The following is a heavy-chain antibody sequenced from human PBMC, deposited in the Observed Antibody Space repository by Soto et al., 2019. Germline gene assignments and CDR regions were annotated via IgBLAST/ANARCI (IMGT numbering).Heavy chain of an antibody. J-gene: IGHJ4*02. D-gene: IGHD3-22*01. CDR1: GFTFSSYW. Sequence: EVPLVESGGGLVQPGGSLRLSCAASGFTFSSYWFHWVRQAPGKGLVWVSRIKSDGSWPMYADAAKGRFTISRDNAKNTLYLQMTSLRVEDTAVYYCVRGDGDYYDGNGYLGRHWGQGTLVTVSS. CDR2: IKSDGSWP. CDR3: VRGDGDYYDGNGYLGRH. V-gene: IGHV3-74*03.